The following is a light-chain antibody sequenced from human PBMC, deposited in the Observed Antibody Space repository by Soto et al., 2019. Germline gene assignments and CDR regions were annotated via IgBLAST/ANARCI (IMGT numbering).Light chain of an antibody. CDR2: DVS. CDR3: CSSAGTYTSV. J-gene: IGLJ3*02. Sequence: QSALTQPRSVSGSPGQSVTISCTGTSSDVGGYNYVSWYQQHPGKAPKLMISDVSKRPSGVPDRFSGSKSGNTPSLTISGLQAEDEADYYCCSSAGTYTSVFGGGTKLTVL. V-gene: IGLV2-11*01. CDR1: SSDVGGYNY.